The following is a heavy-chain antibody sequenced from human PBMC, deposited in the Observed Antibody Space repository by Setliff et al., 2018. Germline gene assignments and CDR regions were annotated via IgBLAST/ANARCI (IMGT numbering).Heavy chain of an antibody. J-gene: IGHJ6*02. CDR2: ISASGDTT. CDR1: GYTSSSYA. CDR3: ARGYYYGLDV. Sequence: PGGSLRLSCAASGYTSSSYAMTWVRQAPGKGLEWVSIISASGDTTYYADSVKGRFTISRDNAKNSLYLQMNSLRAEDTAVYYCARGYYYGLDVWAQGTTVTVSS. V-gene: IGHV3-23*01.